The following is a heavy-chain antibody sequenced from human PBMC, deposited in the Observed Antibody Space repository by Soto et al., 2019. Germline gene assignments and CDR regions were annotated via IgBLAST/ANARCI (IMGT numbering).Heavy chain of an antibody. D-gene: IGHD2-21*02. J-gene: IGHJ1*01. V-gene: IGHV4-59*08. CDR1: GGSISSYY. Sequence: SETLSLTCTVSGGSISSYYWSWIRQPPGKGLEWIGYIYYSGSTNYNPSLKSRVTISVDTSKNQFSLKLSSVTAADTAVYYCASQGPQGKYCFEHWGQGTLVTVSS. CDR3: ASQGPQGKYCFEH. CDR2: IYYSGST.